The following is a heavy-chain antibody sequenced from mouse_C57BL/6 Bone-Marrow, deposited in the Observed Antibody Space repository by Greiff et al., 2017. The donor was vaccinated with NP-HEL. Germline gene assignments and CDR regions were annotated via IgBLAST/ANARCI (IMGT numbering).Heavy chain of an antibody. CDR3: ATSGDGLGD. CDR2: ISSGGSYT. CDR1: GFTFSSYG. D-gene: IGHD3-3*01. Sequence: EVMLVESGGDLVKPGGSLKLSCAASGFTFSSYGMSWVRQTPDKRLEWVATISSGGSYTYYPDSVKGRFTISRDNAKNTLYLQMSSLKSEDTAMYYGATSGDGLGDGGEGTTRTGAS. J-gene: IGHJ2*01. V-gene: IGHV5-6*02.